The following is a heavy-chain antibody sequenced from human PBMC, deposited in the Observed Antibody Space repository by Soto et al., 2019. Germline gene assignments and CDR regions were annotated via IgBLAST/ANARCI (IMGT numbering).Heavy chain of an antibody. CDR3: ATDHGYSRGWYGV. V-gene: IGHV1-24*01. CDR2: FDPEDGET. CDR1: GYTLTELS. Sequence: ASVKVSCKVSGYTLTELSMHWVRQAPGKGREWMGGFDPEDGETIYVQKYQGRVTMTEDTSTDTAYMELSRMRCEDTAVFYFATDHGYSRGWYGVWGQGTLVTVSS. J-gene: IGHJ4*02. D-gene: IGHD6-19*01.